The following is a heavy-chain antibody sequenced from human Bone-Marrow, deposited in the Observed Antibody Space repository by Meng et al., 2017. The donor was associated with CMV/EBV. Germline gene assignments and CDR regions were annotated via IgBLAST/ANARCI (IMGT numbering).Heavy chain of an antibody. V-gene: IGHV3-30-3*01. J-gene: IGHJ6*02. CDR2: ISYDGSKK. CDR3: ARAYCSGGSCPHPYYYYGMDV. Sequence: GGSLRLSCAASGFTFSSYAMHWVRQAPGKGLEWVAVISYDGSKKYYADSVKGRFTISRDNSKNTLYLQMTSLRAEDTAVYYCARAYCSGGSCPHPYYYYGMDVWGQGTTVTVSS. D-gene: IGHD2-15*01. CDR1: GFTFSSYA.